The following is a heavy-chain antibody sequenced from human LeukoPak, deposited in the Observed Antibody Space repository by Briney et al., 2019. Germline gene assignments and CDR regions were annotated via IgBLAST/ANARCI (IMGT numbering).Heavy chain of an antibody. D-gene: IGHD3-22*01. CDR1: GYTFTGYY. Sequence: ASVKVSSKASGYTFTGYYMHWVRQAPGQGLEWMGRINPNSGGTNYAQKFQGRVTMTRDTSISTAYMELSRLRSDDTAVYYCARMSSGYYFPDYWGQGTLVTVSS. V-gene: IGHV1-2*06. CDR3: ARMSSGYYFPDY. CDR2: INPNSGGT. J-gene: IGHJ4*02.